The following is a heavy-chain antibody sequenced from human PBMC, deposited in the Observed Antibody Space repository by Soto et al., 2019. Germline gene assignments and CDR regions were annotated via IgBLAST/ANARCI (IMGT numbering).Heavy chain of an antibody. CDR3: AKDHPPIYGGNSPYYYYYGMDV. V-gene: IGHV3-30*18. Sequence: QVQLVESGGGVVQPGRSLRLSCAASGFTFSSYGMHWVRQAPGKGLEWVAVISYDGSNKYYADSVKGRFTISRDNSKNTLYLQMNSLRAEDTAVYYCAKDHPPIYGGNSPYYYYYGMDVW. D-gene: IGHD2-21*02. J-gene: IGHJ6*01. CDR1: GFTFSSYG. CDR2: ISYDGSNK.